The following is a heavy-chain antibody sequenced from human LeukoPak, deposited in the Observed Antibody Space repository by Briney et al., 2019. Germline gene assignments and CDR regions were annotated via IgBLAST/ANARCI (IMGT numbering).Heavy chain of an antibody. CDR1: GGSISSYY. CDR3: ARHAQITSGPLDY. V-gene: IGHV4-59*08. D-gene: IGHD3-16*01. Sequence: NTSETLSLTCTVSGGSISSYYWSWIRQPPGEGLKFIGYIYYSGSTNYNPSLKSRLTISVDTSKNQFSLKLSSVTAADTAIYYCARHAQITSGPLDYWGQGTLVTVSS. CDR2: IYYSGST. J-gene: IGHJ4*02.